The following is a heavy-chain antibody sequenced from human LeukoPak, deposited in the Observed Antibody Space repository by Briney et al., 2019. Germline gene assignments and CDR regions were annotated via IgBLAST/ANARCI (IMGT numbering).Heavy chain of an antibody. CDR1: GTTFRNAW. V-gene: IGHV3-15*01. CDR3: STAGFN. Sequence: GGSLRPSCEVSGTTFRNAWMTWVRQAPGKGLEWVGRIKSKPDGGTTDYAAPVKGRFTISRDDSQNTLYLQMSSLKSEDTAVYYCSTAGFNWGQGTLVSVSS. CDR2: IKSKPDGGTT. J-gene: IGHJ4*02.